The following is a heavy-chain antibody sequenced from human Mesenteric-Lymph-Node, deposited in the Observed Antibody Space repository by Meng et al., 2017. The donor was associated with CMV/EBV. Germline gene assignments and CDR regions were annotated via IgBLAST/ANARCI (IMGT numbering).Heavy chain of an antibody. J-gene: IGHJ4*02. V-gene: IGHV3-15*01. D-gene: IGHD3-10*01. CDR1: GFTFSNAW. CDR3: SRVIRGSYFDY. CDR2: IKSKTDGGTT. Sequence: GESLKISRAASGFTFSNAWMNWVRQAPGKGLEWVGRIKSKTDGGTTDYAAPVKGRFTISRDDSKNTLYLQMNSLKTEDTAVYYCSRVIRGSYFDYWGQGTLVTVSS.